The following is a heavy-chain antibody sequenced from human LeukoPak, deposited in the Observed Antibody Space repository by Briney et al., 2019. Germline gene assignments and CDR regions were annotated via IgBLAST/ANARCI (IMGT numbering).Heavy chain of an antibody. V-gene: IGHV3-21*01. CDR2: ISSGSSYI. CDR3: ARAGSGDY. J-gene: IGHJ4*02. CDR1: GFTFSSYT. Sequence: PGGSLRLPCAASGFTFSSYTMNWVRQAPGKGLEWVSSISSGSSYIYYADSMKGRFTISRDNAKNSLYLQMNSLRAEDTAVYYCARAGSGDYWGQGTLVTVSS. D-gene: IGHD2-15*01.